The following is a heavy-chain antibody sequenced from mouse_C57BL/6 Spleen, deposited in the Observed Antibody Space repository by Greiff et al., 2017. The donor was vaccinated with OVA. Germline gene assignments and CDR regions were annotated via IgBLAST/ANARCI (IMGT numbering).Heavy chain of an antibody. D-gene: IGHD3-2*02. CDR2: IDPSDSYT. CDR1: GYTFTSYW. CDR3: ARRGSSGYFDY. V-gene: IGHV1-50*01. Sequence: QVQLQQPGAELVKPGASVKLSCKASGYTFTSYWMQWVKQRPGQGLERIGEIDPSDSYTNYNQKFKGKATLTVDTSSSTAYMQLSSLTSEDSAVYYCARRGSSGYFDYWGQGTTLTVSS. J-gene: IGHJ2*01.